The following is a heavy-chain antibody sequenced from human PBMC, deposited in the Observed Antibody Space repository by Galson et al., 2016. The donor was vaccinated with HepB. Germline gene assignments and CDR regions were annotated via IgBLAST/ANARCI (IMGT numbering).Heavy chain of an antibody. CDR3: ARQESRPSSGTNGFDP. Sequence: QSGAEVKEPGDSLKISCKGSEDSFTKYWIGWVRQRPGKGLEWMGIIYYDDSDTRYSTSFQGQVTMSADKSVSTVYLQWNALKASDTAIYYCARQESRPSSGTNGFDPWGPGSLVTVSS. CDR1: EDSFTKYW. J-gene: IGHJ5*02. CDR2: IYYDDSDT. D-gene: IGHD6-13*01. V-gene: IGHV5-51*01.